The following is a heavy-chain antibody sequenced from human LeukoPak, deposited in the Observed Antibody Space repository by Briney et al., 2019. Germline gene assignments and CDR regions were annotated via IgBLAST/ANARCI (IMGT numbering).Heavy chain of an antibody. D-gene: IGHD6-13*01. J-gene: IGHJ3*02. V-gene: IGHV3-21*01. CDR2: ISSSSSYI. Sequence: PGGSLRLSCAASGFTFGSYSMNWVRQAPGKGLEWVSSISSSSSYIYYADSVKGRFTISRDNAKNSLYLQMNSLRAEDTAVYYCARALEAAAGTYNDAFDIWGQGTMVTVSS. CDR1: GFTFGSYS. CDR3: ARALEAAAGTYNDAFDI.